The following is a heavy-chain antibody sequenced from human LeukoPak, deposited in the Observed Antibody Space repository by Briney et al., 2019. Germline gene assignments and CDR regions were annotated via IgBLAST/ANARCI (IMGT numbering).Heavy chain of an antibody. CDR2: ISSSGSTI. Sequence: GGSLRLSCAASGFTFSSYEMNWVRQAPGKGLEWVSYISSSGSTIYYADSVKGRFTISRDNAKNSLYLQMNSLRAEDTAVYYCAREPAWLQCFDYWGQGTLVTVSS. D-gene: IGHD5-24*01. CDR1: GFTFSSYE. J-gene: IGHJ4*02. V-gene: IGHV3-48*03. CDR3: AREPAWLQCFDY.